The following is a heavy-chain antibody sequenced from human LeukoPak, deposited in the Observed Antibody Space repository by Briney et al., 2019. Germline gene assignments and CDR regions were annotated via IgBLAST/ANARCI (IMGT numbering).Heavy chain of an antibody. CDR2: IYYSGST. V-gene: IGHV4-30-4*01. CDR1: GGSISSGDYY. D-gene: IGHD4-17*01. Sequence: SETLSLTCTVSGGSISSGDYYWSWIRQPPGKGLEWIGYIYYSGSTYYNPSLKSRVTISVDTSKNQFSLKLSSVTAADTAVYYCARAGPKYGDYVAGDLVYWGQGTLVTASS. CDR3: ARAGPKYGDYVAGDLVY. J-gene: IGHJ4*02.